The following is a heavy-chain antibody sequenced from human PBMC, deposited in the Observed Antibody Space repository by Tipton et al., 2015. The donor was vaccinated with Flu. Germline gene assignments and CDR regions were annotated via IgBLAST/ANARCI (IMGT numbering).Heavy chain of an antibody. V-gene: IGHV1-24*01. D-gene: IGHD3-3*01. CDR3: ATVDPYDFWSGYKPPVFDP. CDR1: GYTLTELS. J-gene: IGHJ5*02. Sequence: QLVQSGAEVKKPGASVKVSCKVSGYTLTELSMHWVRQAPGKGLEWMGGFDPEDGETIYAQKFQGRVTMTEDTSTDTAYMELSSLRSEDTAVYYCATVDPYDFWSGYKPPVFDPWGQGTLVTVSS. CDR2: FDPEDGET.